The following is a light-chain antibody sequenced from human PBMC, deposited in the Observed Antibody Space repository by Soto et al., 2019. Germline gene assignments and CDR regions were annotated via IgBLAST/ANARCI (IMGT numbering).Light chain of an antibody. V-gene: IGKV3-20*01. CDR2: GAS. CDR1: QSVSSSY. J-gene: IGKJ1*01. CDR3: QKFNSSSWT. Sequence: ESVLTQSPGTLSLSPGEKATLSCRASQSVSSSYLAWYQQKPGQAPRLLIYGASSRATGIPDRFGGSGSGTVFTLSVIILEPEDFAVYYCQKFNSSSWTFGQGTKVDIK.